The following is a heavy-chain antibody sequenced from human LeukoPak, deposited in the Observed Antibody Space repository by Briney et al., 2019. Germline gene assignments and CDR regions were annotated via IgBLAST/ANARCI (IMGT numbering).Heavy chain of an antibody. J-gene: IGHJ5*02. CDR2: ISASGGST. CDR3: AKSPVATMRFFDP. V-gene: IGHV3-23*01. Sequence: SGESLRLSCAASGFTFSGYSMSWVRQAPGKGLEWVSAISASGGSTYYADSVKGRFTISRDNSQNTLYLQMNSLRAEDTAVYYCAKSPVATMRFFDPWGQGTLVTVSS. D-gene: IGHD5-12*01. CDR1: GFTFSGYS.